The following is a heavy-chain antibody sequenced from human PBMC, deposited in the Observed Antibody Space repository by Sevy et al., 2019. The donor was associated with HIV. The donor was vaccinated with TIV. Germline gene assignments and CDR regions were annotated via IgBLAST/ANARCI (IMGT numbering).Heavy chain of an antibody. CDR2: INPNSGGT. D-gene: IGHD5-12*01. CDR3: ARVGGYSGYDEGLDS. V-gene: IGHV1-2*06. CDR1: GYTFTGYY. J-gene: IGHJ4*02. Sequence: ASVKVSCKASGYTFTGYYMHWVRQAPGQGLEWMGRINPNSGGTNYAQKFQGRVTMTRDTSISTAYMELSRLRSDDTAVYYCARVGGYSGYDEGLDSWGQGTLVTVSS.